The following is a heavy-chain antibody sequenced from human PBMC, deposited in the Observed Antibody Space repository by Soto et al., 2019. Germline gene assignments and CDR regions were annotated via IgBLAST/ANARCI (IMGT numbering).Heavy chain of an antibody. CDR3: ARPRSGGHFGFYFDY. CDR1: GGSISSGGYY. CDR2: IYYSGST. V-gene: IGHV4-31*03. Sequence: QVQLQESGPGLVKPSQTLSLTCTVSGGSISSGGYYWSWIRQHPGKGLEWIGYIYYSGSTYYNPSLESRITISVDTSKNQFSLKLSSVTAADTAVYYCARPRSGGHFGFYFDYWGQGTLVTVSS. J-gene: IGHJ4*01. D-gene: IGHD3-3*01.